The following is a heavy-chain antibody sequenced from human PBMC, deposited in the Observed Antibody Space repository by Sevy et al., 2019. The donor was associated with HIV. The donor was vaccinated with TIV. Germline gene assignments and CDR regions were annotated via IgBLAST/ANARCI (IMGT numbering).Heavy chain of an antibody. CDR2: INHSGST. J-gene: IGHJ6*02. V-gene: IGHV4-34*01. D-gene: IGHD3-22*01. CDR1: GGSFSGYY. Sequence: SETLSLTCAVYGGSFSGYYWSWIRQPPGKGLEWIGEINHSGSTNYNPSLKSRVTISVDTSKNQFSLKLSSVTAADTGVYYCARDLPGDSRMDVWGQGTTVTVSS. CDR3: ARDLPGDSRMDV.